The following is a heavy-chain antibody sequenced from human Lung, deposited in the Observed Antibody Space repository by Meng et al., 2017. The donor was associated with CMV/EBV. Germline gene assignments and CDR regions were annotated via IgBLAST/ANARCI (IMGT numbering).Heavy chain of an antibody. D-gene: IGHD2-15*01. V-gene: IGHV1-8*01. Sequence: AEVKEPGASLKVPCKASGYPFTSYDINWVRQATGQGLEWMGWMNPNSGNTGYAQKFQGRVTMTRNTSISTAYMELSSLRSEDTAVYYCARGYCSGGSCPVFDPWGQGTLVTVSS. CDR2: MNPNSGNT. CDR1: GYPFTSYD. J-gene: IGHJ5*02. CDR3: ARGYCSGGSCPVFDP.